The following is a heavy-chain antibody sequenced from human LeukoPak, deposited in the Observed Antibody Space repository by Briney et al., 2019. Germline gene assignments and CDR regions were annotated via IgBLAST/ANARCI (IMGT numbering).Heavy chain of an antibody. J-gene: IGHJ1*01. Sequence: VASVKVSCKASGYTFTSYGISWVRQAPGQGLEWMGWISAYNGNTNYAQKLQGRVTMTTDTSTSTAYMELRSLRSDDTAVYYCASPYSSAGGAEYFQHWGQGTLVTVSS. V-gene: IGHV1-18*01. CDR1: GYTFTSYG. CDR3: ASPYSSAGGAEYFQH. D-gene: IGHD6-19*01. CDR2: ISAYNGNT.